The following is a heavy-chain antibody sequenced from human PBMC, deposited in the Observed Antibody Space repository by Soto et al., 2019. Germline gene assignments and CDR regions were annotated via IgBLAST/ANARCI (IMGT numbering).Heavy chain of an antibody. CDR1: GYTFTSCC. J-gene: IGHJ4*02. CDR2: INVGTDDT. CDR3: AKVWTEKGYCTSTSCLYYFDY. Sequence: ASVRVSGRASGYTFTSCCMLWVRQAPGQGLEWMGWINVGTDDTKYSHSFQGRVAITADTSANTAHMELTSLKYEDTAVYYCAKVWTEKGYCTSTSCLYYFDYWGQGTLVTVSS. V-gene: IGHV1-3*01. D-gene: IGHD2-2*01.